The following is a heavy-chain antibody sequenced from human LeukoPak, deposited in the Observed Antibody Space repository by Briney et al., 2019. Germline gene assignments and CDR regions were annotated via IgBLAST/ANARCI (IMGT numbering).Heavy chain of an antibody. D-gene: IGHD3/OR15-3a*01. J-gene: IGHJ4*02. Sequence: SETLSLTCTVSGYSISSGYYWGWIRQPPGKGLEWIGSIYHSGSTYYNPSLKSRVTISIDTSKNQFSPKLTSVTAADTAVYYCARQTGSGLFILPGGQGTLVTVSS. CDR3: ARQTGSGLFILP. CDR1: GYSISSGYY. CDR2: IYHSGST. V-gene: IGHV4-38-2*02.